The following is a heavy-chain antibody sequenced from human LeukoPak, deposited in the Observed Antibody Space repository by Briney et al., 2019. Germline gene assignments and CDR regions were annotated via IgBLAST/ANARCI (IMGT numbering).Heavy chain of an antibody. Sequence: PSETLSLTCAVYGGSFSGYYWSWIRQPPGKGLEWIGEINHSGSTNYNPSLKSRVTISVDTSKNQFSLKLSSVTAADTAVYYCATGSIAAALDYWGQGTLVTVSS. CDR3: ATGSIAAALDY. CDR1: GGSFSGYY. D-gene: IGHD6-13*01. J-gene: IGHJ4*02. V-gene: IGHV4-34*01. CDR2: INHSGST.